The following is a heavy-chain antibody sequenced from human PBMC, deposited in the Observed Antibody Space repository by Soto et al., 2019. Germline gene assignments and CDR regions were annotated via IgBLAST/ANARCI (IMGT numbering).Heavy chain of an antibody. D-gene: IGHD4-17*01. CDR3: ARVWERTVTTRKYFYAMDV. CDR2: ISASDGST. V-gene: IGHV3-23*01. CDR1: GFTFYSYA. J-gene: IGHJ6*02. Sequence: EVQLLESGGGLVRPGGSLTLSCAASGFTFYSYAMTWVRQTPGKGLEWVSTISASDGSTYFADSVKGRFTISRDNSKNTLYLQMNSLRAEDTAIYSCARVWERTVTTRKYFYAMDVWGQGTTVTVSS.